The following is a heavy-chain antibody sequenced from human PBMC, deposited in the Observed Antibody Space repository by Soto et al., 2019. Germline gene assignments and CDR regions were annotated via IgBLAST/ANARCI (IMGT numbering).Heavy chain of an antibody. CDR2: IYYSGST. CDR1: GDSIRSSNHY. D-gene: IGHD6-19*01. Sequence: QLQLQESGPGLVRPSETLSLTCTVSGDSIRSSNHYWGWIRQPPGKGLEWIGNIYYSGSTYYNPSLKSRVTVSVDTSKNQFSLKLISVTAADTAVYYCATRVSVPAYYFDYWGQGALVTVSS. CDR3: ATRVSVPAYYFDY. V-gene: IGHV4-39*01. J-gene: IGHJ4*02.